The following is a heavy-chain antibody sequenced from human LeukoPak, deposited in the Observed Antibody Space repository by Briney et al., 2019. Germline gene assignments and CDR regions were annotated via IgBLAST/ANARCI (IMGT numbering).Heavy chain of an antibody. CDR2: IRTTAEGAKYA. D-gene: IGHD2-21*02. CDR1: GFSFTDYP. Sequence: GGSLRLSCATSGFSFTDYPMNWVRQAPGKGLEWISNIRTTAEGAKYAYYADSVKGRFTISRDNSKNTLYLQMNSLRAEDTAVYYCARVYGDDYWGQGTLVAVSS. J-gene: IGHJ4*02. V-gene: IGHV3-21*05. CDR3: ARVYGDDY.